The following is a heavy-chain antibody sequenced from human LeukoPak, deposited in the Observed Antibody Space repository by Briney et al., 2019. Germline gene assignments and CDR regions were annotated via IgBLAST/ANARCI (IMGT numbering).Heavy chain of an antibody. Sequence: GASVKVSCKASGGTFSSYAISWVRQAPGQGLEWMGGIIPIFGTANYAQKFQGRVTITTDESTSTAYMELSSLRSEDTAVYYCARALPRDGYYLGSYFDYWGQGTLVTVSS. CDR2: IIPIFGTA. CDR1: GGTFSSYA. D-gene: IGHD5-24*01. J-gene: IGHJ4*02. V-gene: IGHV1-69*05. CDR3: ARALPRDGYYLGSYFDY.